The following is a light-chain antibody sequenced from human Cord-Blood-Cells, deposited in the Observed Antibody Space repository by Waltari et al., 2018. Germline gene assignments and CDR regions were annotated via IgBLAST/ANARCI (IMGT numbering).Light chain of an antibody. Sequence: QSALTQPASVSASPGKAITISCTGTSSAVRSYNLVPWYQQHPDKAPKLMIYEGSKRPSGVSNRFSGSKSGNTASLTISGLQAEDEADYYCCSYAGSSTYVFGTGTKVTVL. CDR3: CSYAGSSTYV. CDR1: SSAVRSYNL. V-gene: IGLV2-23*01. J-gene: IGLJ1*01. CDR2: EGS.